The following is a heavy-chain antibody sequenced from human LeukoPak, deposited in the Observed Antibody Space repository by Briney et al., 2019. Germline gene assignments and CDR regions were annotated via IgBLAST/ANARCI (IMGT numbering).Heavy chain of an antibody. CDR2: ISSDGSVT. J-gene: IGHJ4*02. V-gene: IGHV3-74*03. D-gene: IGHD2-21*02. CDR3: VRGSLRLPRSTPDY. Sequence: GGSLRLSCAVSGFSFTNYWMHWVRQDPGKGLVWVSYISSDGSVTKHADSVKGRFTISRDNAVNTLYLQMNSLRVEDTAVYYCVRGSLRLPRSTPDYWGQGTLVTVSS. CDR1: GFSFTNYW.